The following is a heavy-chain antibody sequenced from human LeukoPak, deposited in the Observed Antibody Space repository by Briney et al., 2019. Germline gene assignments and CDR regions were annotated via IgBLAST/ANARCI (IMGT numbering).Heavy chain of an antibody. V-gene: IGHV1-8*01. CDR1: GYTFTSYD. Sequence: ASVKVSCMASGYTFTSYDINWVRQATGQGLEWMGWMNPNSGNTGYAQKFQGRVTMTRNTSISTAYMELSSLRSEDTAVYYCARGPPCSSTSCSTSHPYYFDYWGQGTLVTVSS. D-gene: IGHD2-2*02. J-gene: IGHJ4*02. CDR2: MNPNSGNT. CDR3: ARGPPCSSTSCSTSHPYYFDY.